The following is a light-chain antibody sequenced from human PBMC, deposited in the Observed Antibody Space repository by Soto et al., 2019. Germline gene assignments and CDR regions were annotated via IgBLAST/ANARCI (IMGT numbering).Light chain of an antibody. V-gene: IGLV1-44*01. CDR1: SSNIGSNP. CDR3: AAWDDRLNGYV. Sequence: QSVLTQPPSASGTPGQRVTISCSGSSSNIGSNPVNWYQQLPGTAPKLLIYSNNQRPSGVPDRFSGSKSGTSASLAISGLQSDDEADYYCAAWDDRLNGYVFGTWTNV. CDR2: SNN. J-gene: IGLJ1*01.